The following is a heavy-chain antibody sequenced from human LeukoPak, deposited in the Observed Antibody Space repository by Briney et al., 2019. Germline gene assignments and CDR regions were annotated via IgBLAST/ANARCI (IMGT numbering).Heavy chain of an antibody. D-gene: IGHD6-19*01. CDR3: ARVQLKQWLVQLDY. V-gene: IGHV4-4*02. Sequence: SETLSLTCAVSGGSISSSNWWSWVRQPPGKGLEWIGEIYHSGSTNYNPSLKSRVTISVDKSKNQFSLKLSSVTAADTAVYYCARVQLKQWLVQLDYWGQGTLVTVSS. CDR1: GGSISSSNW. J-gene: IGHJ4*02. CDR2: IYHSGST.